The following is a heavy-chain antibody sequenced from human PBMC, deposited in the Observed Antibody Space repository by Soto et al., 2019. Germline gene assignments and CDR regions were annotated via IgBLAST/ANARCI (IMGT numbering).Heavy chain of an antibody. Sequence: ASVKVSCKVSGYTLTELSMHWVRQAPGKGLEWMGGFDPEDGETIYAQKFQGRVTMTEDTSTDTAYMELSSLRSEDTAVYYCATDGSSRAEDYYYYMDVWGKGTTVTVSS. CDR1: GYTLTELS. D-gene: IGHD2-2*03. CDR2: FDPEDGET. J-gene: IGHJ6*03. CDR3: ATDGSSRAEDYYYYMDV. V-gene: IGHV1-24*01.